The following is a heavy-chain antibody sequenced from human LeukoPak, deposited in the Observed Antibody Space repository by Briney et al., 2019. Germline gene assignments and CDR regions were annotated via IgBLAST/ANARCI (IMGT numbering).Heavy chain of an antibody. V-gene: IGHV1-69*05. Sequence: SVKVSCKASGGTFSSYAISWVRQAPGQGLEWMGGIIPIFGTANYAQKFQSRVTITTDESTSTAYMELSSLRSEDTALYYCASPGLSSSRWRAYYFDYWGQGTLVTVSS. J-gene: IGHJ4*02. CDR2: IIPIFGTA. CDR1: GGTFSSYA. CDR3: ASPGLSSSRWRAYYFDY. D-gene: IGHD6-13*01.